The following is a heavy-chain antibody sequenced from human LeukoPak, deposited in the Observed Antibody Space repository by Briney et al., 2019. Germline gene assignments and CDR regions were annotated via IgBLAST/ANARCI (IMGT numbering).Heavy chain of an antibody. V-gene: IGHV4-39*07. J-gene: IGHJ4*02. Sequence: SETLSLTCTVSGGSISSSSYYWSWIRQPPGKGLEWIGEINHSGSTNYNPSLKSRVTISVDTSKNQFSLKLSSVTAADTAVYYCARRKRIAVAGLDYWGQGTLVTVSS. CDR3: ARRKRIAVAGLDY. D-gene: IGHD6-19*01. CDR2: INHSGST. CDR1: GGSISSSSYY.